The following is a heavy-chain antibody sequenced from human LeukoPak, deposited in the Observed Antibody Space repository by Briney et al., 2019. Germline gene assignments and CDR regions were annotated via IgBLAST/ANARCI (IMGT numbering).Heavy chain of an antibody. CDR1: GFSLRTSGMC. CDR3: ARSHGSGWAKINFDY. D-gene: IGHD6-19*01. Sequence: SGPALVKPTQTLTLTCTFSGFSLRTSGMCVSWIRQPPEKALEWLARIDWDDDKFYSTSLKTRLTISKDTSKNQVVLTMTNMDPVDTATYYCARSHGSGWAKINFDYWGQGTLVTVSS. V-gene: IGHV2-70*17. J-gene: IGHJ4*02. CDR2: IDWDDDK.